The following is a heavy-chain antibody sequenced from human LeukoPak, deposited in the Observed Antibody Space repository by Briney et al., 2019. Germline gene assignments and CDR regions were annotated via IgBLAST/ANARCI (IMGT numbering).Heavy chain of an antibody. D-gene: IGHD3-22*01. V-gene: IGHV3-23*01. J-gene: IGHJ4*02. CDR1: GFTFSAYW. Sequence: PGGSLRLSCAASGFTFSAYWMSWVRQAPGKGLEWVSAISGSGGSTYYADSVKGRFTISRDNSKNTLYLQMNSLRAEDTAVYYCAKDMRHYYDSSGYAFDYWGQGTLVTVSS. CDR2: ISGSGGST. CDR3: AKDMRHYYDSSGYAFDY.